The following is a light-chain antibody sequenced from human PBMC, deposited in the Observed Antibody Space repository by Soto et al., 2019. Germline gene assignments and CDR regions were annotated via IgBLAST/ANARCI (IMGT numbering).Light chain of an antibody. J-gene: IGKJ4*01. CDR2: AAS. CDR1: QSISSY. V-gene: IGKV1-39*01. CDR3: QQTYTTPPLI. Sequence: DIQMTQSPSSLSASVGDRVTITCRASQSISSYLNWYQQKPGKAPKLLIHAASTLQSGVPLRFSGSGSGTDFTRTISSVQPEDCATYYCQQTYTTPPLIFGGGTKVEIK.